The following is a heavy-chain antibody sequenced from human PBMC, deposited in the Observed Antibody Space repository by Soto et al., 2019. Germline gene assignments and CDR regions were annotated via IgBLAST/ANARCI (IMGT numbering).Heavy chain of an antibody. Sequence: QVQLVQSGAEVKKPGASVKVSCKASGYTLTSYDINWVRQATGQGVEWMGWMNPNSGNTGYAQKFQGRVTMTRNTSISTAYMELSSLRSEDTAVYYCARGLWLGGINWFDPWGQGTLVTVSS. V-gene: IGHV1-8*01. D-gene: IGHD3-10*01. CDR1: GYTLTSYD. J-gene: IGHJ5*02. CDR3: ARGLWLGGINWFDP. CDR2: MNPNSGNT.